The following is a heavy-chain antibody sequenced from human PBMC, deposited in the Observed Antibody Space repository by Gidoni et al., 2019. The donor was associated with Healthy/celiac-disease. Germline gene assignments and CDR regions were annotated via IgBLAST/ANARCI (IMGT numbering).Heavy chain of an antibody. D-gene: IGHD5-12*01. Sequence: QLQLQESGPGLVKPSETLSLTCTVSGGSISSSRYYWGWIRQPPGKGLEWIGSISYRGSTYYNPSLKVRVTISVDTSKNQFSLKLSSVTAADTAVYYCARLRGYSGYDFFRGPANNWFDPWGQGTLVTVSS. CDR2: ISYRGST. CDR1: GGSISSSRYY. V-gene: IGHV4-39*01. CDR3: ARLRGYSGYDFFRGPANNWFDP. J-gene: IGHJ5*02.